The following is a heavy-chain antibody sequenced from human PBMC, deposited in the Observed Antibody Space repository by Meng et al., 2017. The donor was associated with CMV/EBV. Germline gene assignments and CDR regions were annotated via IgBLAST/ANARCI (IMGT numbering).Heavy chain of an antibody. D-gene: IGHD5-18*01. Sequence: ASVKVSCKASGYIFTAYYIYWVRQAPEQGLEWMGWINPNSGSTHYAQKFRGRVTVTRDASISTAYMELSSLRSDDTAVYYCARTYTANDPFDFWGQGTMVTVSS. J-gene: IGHJ3*01. CDR1: GYIFTAYY. CDR2: INPNSGST. V-gene: IGHV1-2*02. CDR3: ARTYTANDPFDF.